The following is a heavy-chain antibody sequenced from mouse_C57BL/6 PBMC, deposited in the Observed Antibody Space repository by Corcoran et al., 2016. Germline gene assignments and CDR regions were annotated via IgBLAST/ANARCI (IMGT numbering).Heavy chain of an antibody. V-gene: IGHV1-80*01. J-gene: IGHJ2*01. D-gene: IGHD4-1*01. CDR1: GYAFSSYW. CDR3: ARIANWDPFDY. CDR2: IYPGDGDT. Sequence: QVQLQQSGAELVKPGASVKISCKASGYAFSSYWMNWVKQRPGKGLEWIGQIYPGDGDTNYNGKFKGKATLTADKSSSTAYMQLSSLTSEDSAVYFCARIANWDPFDYWGQGTTLTVSS.